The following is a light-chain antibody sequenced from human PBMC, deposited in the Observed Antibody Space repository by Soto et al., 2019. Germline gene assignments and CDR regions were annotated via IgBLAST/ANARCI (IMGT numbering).Light chain of an antibody. J-gene: IGKJ2*01. V-gene: IGKV4-1*01. CDR1: QSVLYSSNNKNY. CDR2: WSS. CDR3: HQYYSRPYT. Sequence: DIVMTQSPDSLAVSLGERATIHCKSSQSVLYSSNNKNYLAWYQQKPGQPPKLLIYWSSTREYGVPDRFSGSGSGTYFTLTISSLQPEDVAAYYCHQYYSRPYTLGQGTKLEIK.